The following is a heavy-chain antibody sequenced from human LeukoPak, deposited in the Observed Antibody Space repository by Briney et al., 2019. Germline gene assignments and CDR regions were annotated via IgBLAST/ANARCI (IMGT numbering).Heavy chain of an antibody. V-gene: IGHV3-49*03. CDR3: TRVSTIYDILTGYSDY. CDR1: GFTFGDYA. CDR2: IRSKAYGGTT. D-gene: IGHD3-9*01. Sequence: GGSLRLSCTASGFTFGDYAMSWFRQAPGKGLEWVGFIRSKAYGGTTEYAASVKGRFTISRDDSKSIAYLQMNSLKTEDTAVYYCTRVSTIYDILTGYSDYWGQGTLVTVSS. J-gene: IGHJ4*02.